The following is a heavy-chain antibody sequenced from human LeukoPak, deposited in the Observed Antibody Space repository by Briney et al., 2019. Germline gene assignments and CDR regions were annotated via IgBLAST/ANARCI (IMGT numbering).Heavy chain of an antibody. Sequence: GGSLRLSCAAPGFTFSSYWMHWVRQAPGKGLVWVSRMNSDGSSTSYADSVKGRFTISRDNAKNTLYLQMNSLRAEDTAVYYCARGDIVVVPAAIVDYWGQGTLVTVSS. CDR1: GFTFSSYW. V-gene: IGHV3-74*01. J-gene: IGHJ4*02. CDR2: MNSDGSST. CDR3: ARGDIVVVPAAIVDY. D-gene: IGHD2-2*02.